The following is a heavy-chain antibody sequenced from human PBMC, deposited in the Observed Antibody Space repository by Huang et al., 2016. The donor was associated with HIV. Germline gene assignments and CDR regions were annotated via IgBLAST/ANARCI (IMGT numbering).Heavy chain of an antibody. CDR2: VRSSAFGGAS. CDR3: SPTGDDYFYYYMDV. V-gene: IGHV3-49*03. CDR1: GFIFNDFA. D-gene: IGHD4-17*01. Sequence: VESGGDAVQSGRSLRLSCRGSGFIFNDFAINWFRQSPRKGLEWIGFVRSSAFGGASKSAPSVKDRFSVSRDEAKNVAFLQMENLQVDDTAVYYCSPTGDDYFYYYMDVWGNGTTVIVS. J-gene: IGHJ6*03.